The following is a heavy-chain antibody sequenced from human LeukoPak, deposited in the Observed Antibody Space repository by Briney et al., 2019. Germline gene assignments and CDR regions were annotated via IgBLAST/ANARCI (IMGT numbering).Heavy chain of an antibody. CDR3: AKRNYDFWSGYIDY. CDR2: ISGSGGST. Sequence: GGSLRLSCAASGFTFSSYAMSSVRQAPGKGLEWVSAISGSGGSTYYADSVKGRFTISRDNSKNTLYLQMNSLRAEDTAVYYCAKRNYDFWSGYIDYWGQGTLVTVSS. D-gene: IGHD3-3*01. J-gene: IGHJ4*02. V-gene: IGHV3-23*01. CDR1: GFTFSSYA.